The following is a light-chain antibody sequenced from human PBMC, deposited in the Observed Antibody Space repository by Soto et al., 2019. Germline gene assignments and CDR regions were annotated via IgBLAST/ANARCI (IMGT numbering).Light chain of an antibody. CDR3: QHFHTYYA. J-gene: IGKJ2*01. CDR1: QNINAW. V-gene: IGKV1-5*01. Sequence: DIQMTQSPSTLSASVGDRVTITCRASQNINAWLAWYQQKPGKAPKLLISDASNLESGVSSRFSGSGSGTEFTLTTSSLQPDDFATYYCQHFHTYYAVGQETKLEIK. CDR2: DAS.